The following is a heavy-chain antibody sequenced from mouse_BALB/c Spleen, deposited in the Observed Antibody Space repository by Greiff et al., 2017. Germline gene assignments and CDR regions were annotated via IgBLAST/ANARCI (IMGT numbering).Heavy chain of an antibody. V-gene: IGHV1-37*01. CDR2: INPYNGDT. CDR1: GYSFTGYF. D-gene: IGHD2-3*01. CDR3: GREGRDGYYSFDY. J-gene: IGHJ2*01. Sequence: EVKVVESGPELVKPGASVKISCKASGYSFTGYFMNWVKQSHGKSLEWIGRINPYNGDTFYNQKFKGKAPLTVDKSSSTAHIELLSLTSEDSAVYYCGREGRDGYYSFDYWGQGTTLTVSS.